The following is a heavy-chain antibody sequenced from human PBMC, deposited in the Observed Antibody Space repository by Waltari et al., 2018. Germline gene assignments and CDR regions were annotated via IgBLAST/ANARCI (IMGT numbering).Heavy chain of an antibody. V-gene: IGHV4-38-2*02. CDR2: IYHSGRT. J-gene: IGHJ2*01. CDR3: ARDDYGGNLYWYFDL. Sequence: QVQLQESGPGLVKPSETLSLTCAVSGYSISSGYYWGWIRQPPGQGLEWIGSIYHSGRTYYNPSLKSRVTRSVDTSRNRFSRKLSSVTAADTAVYYGARDDYGGNLYWYFDLWGRGTLVTVSS. CDR1: GYSISSGYY. D-gene: IGHD4-17*01.